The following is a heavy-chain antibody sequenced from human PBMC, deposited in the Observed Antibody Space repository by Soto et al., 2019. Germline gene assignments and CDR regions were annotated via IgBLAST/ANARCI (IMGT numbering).Heavy chain of an antibody. CDR3: ARGSSGYTPDY. CDR1: GFTFSSYA. Sequence: GGSLRLSCAASGFTFSSYAMHWVRQAPGKGLEWVAVISYDGSNKYYADSVKGRFTISRDNSKNTLYLQMNSLRAEDTAVYYCARGSSGYTPDYWGQGTLVTVSS. J-gene: IGHJ4*02. CDR2: ISYDGSNK. V-gene: IGHV3-30-3*01. D-gene: IGHD3-22*01.